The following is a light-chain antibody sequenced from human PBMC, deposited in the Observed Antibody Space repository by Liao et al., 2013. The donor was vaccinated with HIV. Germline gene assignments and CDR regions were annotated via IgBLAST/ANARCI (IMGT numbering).Light chain of an antibody. CDR3: QTWDRTTFV. J-gene: IGLJ1*01. Sequence: SYELTQPPSVSVSPGQTASITCSGDNLGDKFSCWYYQKPGQSPVLVIYEDTKRPSGIPERFSGSNSGNTATLTISGTQPMDEADYYCQTWDRTTFVFGSGTKVTVL. CDR1: NLGDKF. V-gene: IGLV3-1*01. CDR2: EDT.